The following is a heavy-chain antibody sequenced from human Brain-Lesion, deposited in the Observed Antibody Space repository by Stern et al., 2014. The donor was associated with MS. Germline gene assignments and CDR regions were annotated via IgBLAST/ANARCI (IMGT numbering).Heavy chain of an antibody. D-gene: IGHD6-13*01. J-gene: IGHJ4*02. V-gene: IGHV4-4*02. CDR2: SDHSGST. CDR1: GGSISSSDW. Sequence: QVQLQESGPGLVKPSGTLSLTCAVSGGSISSSDWWSWVRQSPGKGLEWIGESDHSGSTIYNPSLKSRVTVSGDKSKNRFPLNLRSVPAADTAVYFCARFPASRPHVFDSWGQGTLVTVSS. CDR3: ARFPASRPHVFDS.